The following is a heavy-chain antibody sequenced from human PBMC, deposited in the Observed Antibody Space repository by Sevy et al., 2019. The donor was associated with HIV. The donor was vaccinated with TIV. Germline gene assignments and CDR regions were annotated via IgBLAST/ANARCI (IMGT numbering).Heavy chain of an antibody. CDR2: IYTSGST. CDR3: ARYSSGWSGEFYYYCYIDV. D-gene: IGHD6-19*01. V-gene: IGHV4-4*07. Sequence: SETLSLTCTVSGGSISSYYWSWIRQPAGKGLEWIGRIYTSGSTNYNPSLKSRVTMSEDTSKNQFSLKLSSVTAADTAVYYCARYSSGWSGEFYYYCYIDVWGKGTTVTVSS. CDR1: GGSISSYY. J-gene: IGHJ6*03.